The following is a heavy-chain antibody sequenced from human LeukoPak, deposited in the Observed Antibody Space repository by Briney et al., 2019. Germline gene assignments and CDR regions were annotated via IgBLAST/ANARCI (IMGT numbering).Heavy chain of an antibody. CDR3: ARGIRVGDFDY. CDR2: MNPNSGNT. D-gene: IGHD3-16*01. Sequence: ASVKVSCKASGYTFTGYYMHWVRQAPGQGLEWMGWMNPNSGNTGYAQKFQGRVTITRNTSISTAYMELSSLRSEDTAVYYCARGIRVGDFDYWGQGTLVTVSS. CDR1: GYTFTGYY. V-gene: IGHV1-8*03. J-gene: IGHJ4*02.